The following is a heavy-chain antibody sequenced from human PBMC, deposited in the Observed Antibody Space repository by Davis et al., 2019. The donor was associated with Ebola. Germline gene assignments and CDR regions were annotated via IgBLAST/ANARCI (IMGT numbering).Heavy chain of an antibody. CDR3: ARGKTVAGTRGLSWFDP. V-gene: IGHV1-8*01. D-gene: IGHD6-19*01. J-gene: IGHJ5*02. CDR2: MNPNSGNT. Sequence: ASSVNVSCKASGYTFTSYDINWVRQATGQGLEWMGWMNPNSGNTGYAQKFQGRVTMTRNTSISTSYMELSSLRSEDTAVFYCARGKTVAGTRGLSWFDPWGPGTLVTVSS. CDR1: GYTFTSYD.